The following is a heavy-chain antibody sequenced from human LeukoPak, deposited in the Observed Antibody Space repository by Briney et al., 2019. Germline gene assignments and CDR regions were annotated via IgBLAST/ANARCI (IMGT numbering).Heavy chain of an antibody. J-gene: IGHJ6*02. CDR2: INSDGSST. V-gene: IGHV3-74*01. D-gene: IGHD6-19*01. Sequence: GGSLRLSCAASGFTFSSYWMHWVRQAPGKGLVWVSRINSDGSSTSYADSVKGRFTISRDNSKNTLYLQMNSLRAEDTAVYYCARDRTVAGIGGYYYYGMDVWGQGTTVTVSS. CDR3: ARDRTVAGIGGYYYYGMDV. CDR1: GFTFSSYW.